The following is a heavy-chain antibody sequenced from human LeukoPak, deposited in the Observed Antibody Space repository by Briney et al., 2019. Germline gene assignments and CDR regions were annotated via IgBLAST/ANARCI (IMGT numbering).Heavy chain of an antibody. CDR1: GGSFSGYY. V-gene: IGHV4-34*01. CDR2: INHSGST. J-gene: IGHJ6*04. CDR3: ARGLGRQQLKTSYYYYGMDV. D-gene: IGHD6-13*01. Sequence: PETLSLTCAVYGGSFSGYYWSWIRQPPGKGLEWIGEINHSGSTNYNPSLKSRVTISVDTSKNQFSLKLSSVTAADTAVYYCARGLGRQQLKTSYYYYGMDVWGKGTTVTVSS.